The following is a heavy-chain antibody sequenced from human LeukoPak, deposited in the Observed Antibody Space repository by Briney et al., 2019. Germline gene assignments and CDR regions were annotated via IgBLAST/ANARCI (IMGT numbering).Heavy chain of an antibody. V-gene: IGHV1-69*04. CDR3: ASCWVLVGDDYPPTLDY. J-gene: IGHJ4*02. Sequence: SVKVSFKASRGTFSSYDINWVRQAPGQGLEWMGRNIPMLGRTNYAQKFQGRVTITADKATSTAHMELSSLRSEDTAVYYCASCWVLVGDDYPPTLDYWGQGTLVTVSS. D-gene: IGHD3-16*01. CDR2: NIPMLGRT. CDR1: RGTFSSYD.